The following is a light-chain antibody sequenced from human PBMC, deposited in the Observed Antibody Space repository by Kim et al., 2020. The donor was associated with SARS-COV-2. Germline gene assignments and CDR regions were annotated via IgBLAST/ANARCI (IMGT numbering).Light chain of an antibody. Sequence: VSPDKRARITCSENQFGNKMVFWYQKKPGRPLVVVYLRARKRPSGTPGRFPGPDPGNTATLTIIGTRAMDEADYYCQPRDRRVAVFGGGPQLTVL. CDR3: QPRDRRVAV. CDR2: RAR. CDR1: QFGNKM. J-gene: IGLJ3*02. V-gene: IGLV3-1*01.